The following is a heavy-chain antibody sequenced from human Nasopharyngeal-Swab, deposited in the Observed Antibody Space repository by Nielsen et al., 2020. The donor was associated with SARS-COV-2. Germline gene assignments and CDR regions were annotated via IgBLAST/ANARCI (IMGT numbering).Heavy chain of an antibody. J-gene: IGHJ4*02. CDR3: ARGGGAYGDYRDY. CDR1: GFTFSSYG. D-gene: IGHD4-17*01. CDR2: INRNGGTR. Sequence: GESLKISCAASGFTFSSYGMNWVRQAPGKGLEWISHINRNGGTRCYADSVKGRFTIFSDDAQNSLHLQMNSLRDEDTAVYYCARGGGAYGDYRDYWGQGTLVTVSS. V-gene: IGHV3-48*02.